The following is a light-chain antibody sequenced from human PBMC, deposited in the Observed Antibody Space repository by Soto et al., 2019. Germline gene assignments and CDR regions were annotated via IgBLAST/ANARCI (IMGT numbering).Light chain of an antibody. CDR2: GAS. CDR1: QSLDTYT. J-gene: IGKJ3*01. Sequence: EIVLTQFPVTLSLSPGEKATRSCRASQSLDTYTLAWYQQKPGQAPRLLIYGASTRAAAIPDRFIGSGSGTDFALTISTLEPEDFAVYYCQQYAESPLTFGPGT. V-gene: IGKV3-20*01. CDR3: QQYAESPLT.